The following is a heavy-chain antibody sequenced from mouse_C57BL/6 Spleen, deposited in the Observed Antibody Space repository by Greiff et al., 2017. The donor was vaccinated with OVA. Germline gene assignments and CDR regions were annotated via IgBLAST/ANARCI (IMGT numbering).Heavy chain of an antibody. V-gene: IGHV5-4*03. CDR1: GFTFSSYA. Sequence: EVKLEESGGGLVKPGGSLKLSCAASGFTFSSYAMSWVRQTPEKRLEWVATISDGGSYTYYPDNVKGRFTISRDNAKNNLYLQMSHLKSEDTAMYYCARANWDVNWYFDVWGTGTTVTVSS. J-gene: IGHJ1*03. CDR2: ISDGGSYT. CDR3: ARANWDVNWYFDV. D-gene: IGHD4-1*01.